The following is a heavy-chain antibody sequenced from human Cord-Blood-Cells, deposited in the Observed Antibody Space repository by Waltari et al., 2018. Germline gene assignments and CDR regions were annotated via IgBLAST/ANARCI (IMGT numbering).Heavy chain of an antibody. CDR1: GGSFSGYY. Sequence: QVQLQQWGAGLLKPSETLSLTCAVSGGSFSGYYWSWIRQPPGKGLEWIGEINHSGSTNYNPSLKSRVTISVDTSKNQFSLKLSSVTAADTAVYYCASGRGYCSSTSCYWYYYGMDVWGQGTTVTVSS. D-gene: IGHD2-2*01. CDR2: INHSGST. J-gene: IGHJ6*02. CDR3: ASGRGYCSSTSCYWYYYGMDV. V-gene: IGHV4-34*01.